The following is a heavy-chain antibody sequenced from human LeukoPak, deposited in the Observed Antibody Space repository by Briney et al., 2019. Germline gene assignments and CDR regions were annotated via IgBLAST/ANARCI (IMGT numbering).Heavy chain of an antibody. D-gene: IGHD4-17*01. CDR3: ARATLTVTTLLDY. J-gene: IGHJ4*02. V-gene: IGHV3-30-3*01. Sequence: GRSLRLSCAVSGFTFSSYAMHWVRQAPGKGLEWVAVISYDGSNKYYADSVKGRFTISRDNSKNTLYLQMNSLRAEDTAVYYCARATLTVTTLLDYWGQGTLVTVSS. CDR2: ISYDGSNK. CDR1: GFTFSSYA.